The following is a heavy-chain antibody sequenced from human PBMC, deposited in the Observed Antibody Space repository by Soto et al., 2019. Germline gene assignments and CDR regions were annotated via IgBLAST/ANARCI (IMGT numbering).Heavy chain of an antibody. D-gene: IGHD1-26*01. V-gene: IGHV3-9*01. CDR1: GFKFDDYV. CDR2: ISRNSEKI. CDR3: AKDDGGVAATSIGQ. J-gene: IGHJ4*02. Sequence: SLRLSCAASGFKFDDYVIHWVRQAPGKGLEWVSGISRNSEKIDYADSVKGRFTISRDNAKNSLYLQMNSLRAEDTAWYYCAKDDGGVAATSIGQWGQGTLVTVSS.